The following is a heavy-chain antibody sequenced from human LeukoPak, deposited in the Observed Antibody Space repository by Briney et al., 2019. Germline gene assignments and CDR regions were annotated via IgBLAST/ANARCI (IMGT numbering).Heavy chain of an antibody. J-gene: IGHJ4*02. CDR2: ISYDGSNK. CDR3: ARDYGHPTNYFDY. V-gene: IGHV3-30-3*01. Sequence: GRSLRLSCAASGFTFSSYAMHWVRQAPGKGLEWVAVISYDGSNKYYADSVKGRFTISRDNSKNTLYLQMNSLRAEDTAVYYCARDYGHPTNYFDYWGQGTLVTVSS. CDR1: GFTFSSYA. D-gene: IGHD3-10*01.